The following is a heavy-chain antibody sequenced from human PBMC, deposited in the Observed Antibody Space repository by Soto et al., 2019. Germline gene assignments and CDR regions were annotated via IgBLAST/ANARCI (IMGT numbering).Heavy chain of an antibody. CDR3: ARGISMIVAVQRDAPDKFYFDS. V-gene: IGHV4-34*01. D-gene: IGHD3-22*01. Sequence: PSETLSLTFAVYGGSFSGYYWNWIRQPPGKGLEWIGEINHSGSTNSNPSLKSRVTISVDRSKNQFSLRLNSVTAADTAVYYCARGISMIVAVQRDAPDKFYFDSWGRGTLVTVSS. CDR2: INHSGST. J-gene: IGHJ4*02. CDR1: GGSFSGYY.